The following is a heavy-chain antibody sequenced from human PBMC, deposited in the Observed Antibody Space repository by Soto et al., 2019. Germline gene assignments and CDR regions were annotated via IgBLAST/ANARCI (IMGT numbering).Heavy chain of an antibody. CDR3: ASYYGSGSYYSNWFDS. Sequence: SETLSLTCAVSGGSISSGGYSWSWIRQPPGKGLEWIGYIYHSGSTYYNPSLKSRVTISVDRSKNQFSLKLSSVTAADTAVYYCASYYGSGSYYSNWFDSWGQGTLVTVSS. J-gene: IGHJ5*01. V-gene: IGHV4-30-2*01. CDR2: IYHSGST. D-gene: IGHD3-10*01. CDR1: GGSISSGGYS.